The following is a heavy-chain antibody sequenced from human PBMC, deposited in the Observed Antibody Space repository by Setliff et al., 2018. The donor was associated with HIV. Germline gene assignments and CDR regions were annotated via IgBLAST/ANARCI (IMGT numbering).Heavy chain of an antibody. J-gene: IGHJ6*03. CDR2: VHYSGNT. D-gene: IGHD6-6*01. CDR1: GGSFSDYY. Sequence: SETLSLTCAVYGGSFSDYYWSWIRQPPGKGLEWIGNVHYSGNTYYTSSLQSRVIISADTSKSQFYLRLSSVTAADTGVYYCARVRGYSSSSRDFYYHNMEVWGKGTTVTVSS. V-gene: IGHV4-34*01. CDR3: ARVRGYSSSSRDFYYHNMEV.